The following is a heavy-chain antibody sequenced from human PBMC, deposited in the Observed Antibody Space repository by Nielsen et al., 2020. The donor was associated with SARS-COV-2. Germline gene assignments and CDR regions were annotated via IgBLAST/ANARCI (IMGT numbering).Heavy chain of an antibody. CDR2: IYSGGSST. V-gene: IGHV3-23*03. J-gene: IGHJ3*02. CDR1: GFTFSSYA. Sequence: GGSLRLSCAASGFTFSSYAMSWVRQAPGKGLEWVSVIYSGGSSTYYADSVKGRFTISRDNSKNTLYLQMNSLRAEDTAVYYCAKDGSLWERQGDAFDIWGQGTMVTVSS. D-gene: IGHD1-26*01. CDR3: AKDGSLWERQGDAFDI.